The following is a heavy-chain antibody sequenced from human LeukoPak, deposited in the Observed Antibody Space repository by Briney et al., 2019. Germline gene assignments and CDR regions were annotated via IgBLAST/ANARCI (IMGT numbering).Heavy chain of an antibody. CDR3: ASQEYYYDSSGYTY. CDR1: GGTFSSYA. CDR2: IIPIFGTA. J-gene: IGHJ4*02. Sequence: SVKVSCKASGGTFSSYAISWVRQAPGQGLEWMGGIIPIFGTANYAQKFQGRVTITADESTSTAYMELSSLRSEGTAVYYCASQEYYYDSSGYTYWGQGTLVTVSS. V-gene: IGHV1-69*13. D-gene: IGHD3-22*01.